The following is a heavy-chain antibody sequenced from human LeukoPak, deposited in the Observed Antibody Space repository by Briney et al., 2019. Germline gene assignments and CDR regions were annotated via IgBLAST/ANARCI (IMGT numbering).Heavy chain of an antibody. CDR3: AGSGYSAFDI. CDR1: GGSISSGGYS. J-gene: IGHJ3*02. D-gene: IGHD1-1*01. Sequence: SQTLSLTCAVSGGSISSGGYSWSWIRQPPGKGLEWIGYIYHSGSTYYNPSLKSRVTISVDTSKNQFSLKLSSVTAADTAVYYCAGSGYSAFDIWGQGTMVTVSS. V-gene: IGHV4-30-2*01. CDR2: IYHSGST.